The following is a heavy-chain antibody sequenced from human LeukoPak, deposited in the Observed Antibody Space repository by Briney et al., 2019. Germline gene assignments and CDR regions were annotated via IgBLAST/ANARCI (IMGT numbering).Heavy chain of an antibody. CDR2: INWNGGST. Sequence: PGGPLRLSCAASGFTFDDYGMSWVRQAPGKGLEWVSGINWNGGSTGYADSVKGRFTISRDNAKNSLYLQMNSLRAEDTALYYCARDRKGGYYYYYMDVWGKGTTVTVSS. J-gene: IGHJ6*03. CDR1: GFTFDDYG. D-gene: IGHD2-15*01. CDR3: ARDRKGGYYYYYMDV. V-gene: IGHV3-20*04.